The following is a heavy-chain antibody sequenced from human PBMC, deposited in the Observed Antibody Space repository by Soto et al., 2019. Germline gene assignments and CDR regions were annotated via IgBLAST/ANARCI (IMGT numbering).Heavy chain of an antibody. D-gene: IGHD1-1*01. CDR3: ARHRGLERPSYYFDY. V-gene: IGHV1-69*13. CDR1: GGTFSSYA. J-gene: IGHJ4*02. Sequence: ASVKVSCKASGGTFSSYAISWVRQAPGQGLEWMGGIIPIFGTANYAQKFQGRVTITADESTSTAYMELSSLRSEDTAVYYCARHRGLERPSYYFDYWGQGTLVTVSS. CDR2: IIPIFGTA.